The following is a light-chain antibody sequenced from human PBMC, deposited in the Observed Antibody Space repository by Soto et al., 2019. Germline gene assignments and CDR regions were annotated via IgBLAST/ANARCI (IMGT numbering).Light chain of an antibody. CDR2: GAS. J-gene: IGKJ1*01. V-gene: IGKV3-20*01. CDR1: QSVSSTF. CDR3: QQFESSVT. Sequence: EIVLTQSPGSLSLSPGERATLSCRASQSVSSTFFAWYQQRPGQAPRLLMDGASSRATGIPERFSGSGAGTDFTLTISRLEPDDFGVYYCQQFESSVTFGQGTKVEIK.